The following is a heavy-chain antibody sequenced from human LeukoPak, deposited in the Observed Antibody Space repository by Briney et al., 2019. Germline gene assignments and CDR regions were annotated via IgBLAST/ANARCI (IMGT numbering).Heavy chain of an antibody. V-gene: IGHV3-30*18. CDR1: GFTFSTYA. CDR3: AKDVSWNWFDP. J-gene: IGHJ5*02. Sequence: GGSLRLSCAASGFTFSTYAMHWVRQAPGRGLEWVAVISYDGSNKYYADSVKGRFTISRDNSKNTLYLQMNTLRAEDTAVYYCAKDVSWNWFDPWGQGTLVTVSS. CDR2: ISYDGSNK.